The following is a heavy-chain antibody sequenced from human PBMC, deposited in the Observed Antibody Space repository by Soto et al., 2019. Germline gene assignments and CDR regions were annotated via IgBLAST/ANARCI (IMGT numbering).Heavy chain of an antibody. Sequence: SETLSLTCTVSGGSISSGGYYWSWIRQHPGKGLEWIGYIYYSGSTYYNPSLKSRVTISVDTSKNQFSLKLSSVTAADTAVYYFARGANIVVVPAAPWAVDYWGQGTLVTVSS. J-gene: IGHJ4*02. V-gene: IGHV4-31*03. CDR3: ARGANIVVVPAAPWAVDY. CDR2: IYYSGST. CDR1: GGSISSGGYY. D-gene: IGHD2-2*01.